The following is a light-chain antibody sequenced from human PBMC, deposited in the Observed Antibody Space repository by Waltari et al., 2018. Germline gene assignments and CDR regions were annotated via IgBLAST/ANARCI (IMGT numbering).Light chain of an antibody. Sequence: QSALTQPASVSGSPGQSITISCTGTSNDVGGYNYVSWYQQHPGKAPNLMIYDVSNRPSGVSNRFSGSKSGNTASLTISGLQTEDEADYYCSSYTSASTPVFGGGTKLTVL. J-gene: IGLJ2*01. CDR3: SSYTSASTPV. V-gene: IGLV2-14*01. CDR1: SNDVGGYNY. CDR2: DVS.